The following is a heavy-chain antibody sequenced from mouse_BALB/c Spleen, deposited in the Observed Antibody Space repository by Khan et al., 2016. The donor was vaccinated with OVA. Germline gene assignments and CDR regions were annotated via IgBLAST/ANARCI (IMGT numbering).Heavy chain of an antibody. Sequence: EVQLQQSGPGLVKPSQSLSLTCTVTGYSITSDYAWNWIRQFPGNTLEWMGYISYSGSTNYNPSLKSRISITRDTSKNQFILQLNPVTTEDTATYYCARDGSRYNYAMDYWGQGTSVTVSS. CDR1: GYSITSDYA. J-gene: IGHJ4*01. CDR2: ISYSGST. V-gene: IGHV3-2*02. D-gene: IGHD2-3*01. CDR3: ARDGSRYNYAMDY.